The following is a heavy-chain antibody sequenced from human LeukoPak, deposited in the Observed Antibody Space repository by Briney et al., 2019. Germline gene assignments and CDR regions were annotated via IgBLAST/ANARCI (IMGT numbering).Heavy chain of an antibody. Sequence: ASVKVSCKASGYTFTNYDINWVRQATGQGLEWMGWMNPNSGNTGYAQKFQGRVTMARNTSISTAYVELSSLRSEDTGVYYCARGGWPDSFYWGQGTLVTVSS. V-gene: IGHV1-8*01. CDR2: MNPNSGNT. J-gene: IGHJ4*02. D-gene: IGHD6-19*01. CDR3: ARGGWPDSFY. CDR1: GYTFTNYD.